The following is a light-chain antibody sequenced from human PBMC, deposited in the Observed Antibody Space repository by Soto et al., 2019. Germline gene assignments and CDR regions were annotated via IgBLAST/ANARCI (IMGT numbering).Light chain of an antibody. J-gene: IGKJ1*01. V-gene: IGKV3-20*01. CDR2: SSS. CDR3: QQYRTSPPTWT. CDR1: QSVSSTY. Sequence: ELVLTQSPGTLSLSPGDRATLSCRASQSVSSTYLAWYQQRPGQAPRLLIYSSSSRASGIPDRFSGSGSGTDSTLTISRLEPEDFAVYYCQQYRTSPPTWTFGQGTKVEIK.